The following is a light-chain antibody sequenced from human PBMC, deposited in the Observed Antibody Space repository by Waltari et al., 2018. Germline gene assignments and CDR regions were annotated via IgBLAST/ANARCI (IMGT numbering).Light chain of an antibody. V-gene: IGKV3D-15*01. CDR2: DAS. CDR1: QSVSTK. CDR3: QQYHNWPPWT. J-gene: IGKJ1*01. Sequence: DIVMTLSPATLFLSPGDGVTLPCRASQSVSTKLAWYQLKPGQAPRLLIYDASARATGIPARFSGSGSGTEFTLTISSLQSEDFALYDCQQYHNWPPWTFGQGTKVEIK.